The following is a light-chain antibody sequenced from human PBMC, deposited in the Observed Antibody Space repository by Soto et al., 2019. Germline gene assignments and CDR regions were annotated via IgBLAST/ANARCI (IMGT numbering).Light chain of an antibody. Sequence: EVVMTQSPATLSGSPVEGVTLSCRANQGIGDTLEWYQQKPGKGPRLLIFGASTRAIGIPARFSGSGSGTDFTLTISSLQSEDFEVYYCQHYNELPRTFGGGTKVDIK. CDR3: QHYNELPRT. V-gene: IGKV3-15*01. CDR2: GAS. CDR1: QGIGDT. J-gene: IGKJ4*01.